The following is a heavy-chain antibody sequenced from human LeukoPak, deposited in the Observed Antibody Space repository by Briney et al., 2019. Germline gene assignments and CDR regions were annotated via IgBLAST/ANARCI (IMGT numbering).Heavy chain of an antibody. V-gene: IGHV3-30-3*01. CDR1: GFTFSSYA. Sequence: GGSLRLSCAASGFTFSSYAMHWVRQAPGKGLEWVAVISYDGSNKYYADSVKGRFTISRDNSKNTLYLQMNSLRAEDTAVYYCTRAGKPPYFDYWGQGTLVIVSS. J-gene: IGHJ4*02. CDR3: TRAGKPPYFDY. CDR2: ISYDGSNK.